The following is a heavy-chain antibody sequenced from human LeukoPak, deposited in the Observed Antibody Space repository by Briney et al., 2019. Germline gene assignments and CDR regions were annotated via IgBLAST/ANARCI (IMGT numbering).Heavy chain of an antibody. CDR2: ISGSGGST. V-gene: IGHV3-23*01. CDR3: AKLHGGYLEWLFFY. Sequence: GGSLRLSCAASGFTFSSYAMSWVRQAPGKGLEWVSAISGSGGSTYYADSVKGRFTISRDSSKNTLYLQMNGLRAEDTAVYYCAKLHGGYLEWLFFYWGQGTLATVSS. CDR1: GFTFSSYA. J-gene: IGHJ4*02. D-gene: IGHD3-3*01.